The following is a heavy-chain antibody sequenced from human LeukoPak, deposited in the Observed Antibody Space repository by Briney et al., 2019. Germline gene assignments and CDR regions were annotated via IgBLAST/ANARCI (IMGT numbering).Heavy chain of an antibody. Sequence: AGGSLRLSCAASGFTFSNAWMSWVRQAPGKGLEWVGRIKRKSDGGTPDNAAPVKGRFTISRDDSKNTLYLQMNSLRAEDTAVYYCARDVPAYYYDSSGYTDAFDIWGQGTMVTVSS. CDR2: IKRKSDGGTP. CDR1: GFTFSNAW. D-gene: IGHD3-22*01. J-gene: IGHJ3*02. V-gene: IGHV3-15*01. CDR3: ARDVPAYYYDSSGYTDAFDI.